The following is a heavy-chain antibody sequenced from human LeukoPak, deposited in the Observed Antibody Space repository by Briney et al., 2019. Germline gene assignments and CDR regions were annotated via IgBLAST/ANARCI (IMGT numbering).Heavy chain of an antibody. V-gene: IGHV3-23*01. Sequence: GGSLRLSCAASGFTFSSYAMSWVRQVPGKGLEWVSAISGSGGTTNYAASVKGRFTISRDNSKNTLYMQVNSLRAEDTALYYCAKDLSISGLGDSSDYWGQGTLVTVSS. CDR1: GFTFSSYA. D-gene: IGHD3-16*02. J-gene: IGHJ4*02. CDR2: ISGSGGTT. CDR3: AKDLSISGLGDSSDY.